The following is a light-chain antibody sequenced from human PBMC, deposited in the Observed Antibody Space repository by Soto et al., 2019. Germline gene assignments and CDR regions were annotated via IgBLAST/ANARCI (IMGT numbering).Light chain of an antibody. CDR2: WAS. J-gene: IGKJ3*01. Sequence: DIVMTQSPDSLAVSLGERATINCKSSQSVLYSSNNKNYLAWYQQKPGQPPKLIIYWASTRESGVPDRFSGSGSGTDFTLTISSLQAEDVAVYYCQQYYSTPLTFGPGTRVAIK. CDR3: QQYYSTPLT. V-gene: IGKV4-1*01. CDR1: QSVLYSSNNKNY.